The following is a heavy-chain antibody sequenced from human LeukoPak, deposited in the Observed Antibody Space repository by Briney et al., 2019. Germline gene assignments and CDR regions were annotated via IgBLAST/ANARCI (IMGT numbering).Heavy chain of an antibody. D-gene: IGHD3-22*01. V-gene: IGHV3-7*01. CDR3: ARDSEHYDSGAYYDALDI. CDR1: RFSFGNYW. Sequence: GGSLRLSCEGSRFSFGNYWMNWVRQAPGKGLEWVANIKQAGRMKYYVDSVKGRFTISRDNAKNSLYLQMDSLRAEDTAVYYCARDSEHYDSGAYYDALDIWGQGTLVTVSP. CDR2: IKQAGRMK. J-gene: IGHJ3*02.